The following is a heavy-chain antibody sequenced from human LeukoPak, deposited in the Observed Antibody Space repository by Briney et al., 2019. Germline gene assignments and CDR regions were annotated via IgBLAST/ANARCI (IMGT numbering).Heavy chain of an antibody. CDR2: IYYSGST. D-gene: IGHD3-10*01. V-gene: IGHV4-39*07. J-gene: IGHJ5*02. CDR1: GGSISSSSYY. Sequence: SETLFLTCTVSGGSISSSSYYWGWIRQPPGKGLEWIWSIYYSGSTYYNPSLKSRVTISVDTSKNQFSLKLSSVTAADTAVYYCARRIITMVPGPFDPWGQGTLVTVSS. CDR3: ARRIITMVPGPFDP.